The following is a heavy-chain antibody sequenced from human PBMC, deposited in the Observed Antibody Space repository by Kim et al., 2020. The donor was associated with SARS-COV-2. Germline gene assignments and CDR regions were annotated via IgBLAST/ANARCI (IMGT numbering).Heavy chain of an antibody. J-gene: IGHJ5*02. CDR2: INPNSGDT. CDR1: GYPFTVYY. V-gene: IGHV1-2*06. CDR3: ATWGEWDDNWFDP. Sequence: ASVKVSCKASGYPFTVYYMHWVRQAPGQGLEWMGRINPNSGDTNYRQKFQGRVTMTRDTSISTAYMELNRLRSDDTAVYYCATWGEWDDNWFDPWGQGTLVTVSS. D-gene: IGHD3-16*01.